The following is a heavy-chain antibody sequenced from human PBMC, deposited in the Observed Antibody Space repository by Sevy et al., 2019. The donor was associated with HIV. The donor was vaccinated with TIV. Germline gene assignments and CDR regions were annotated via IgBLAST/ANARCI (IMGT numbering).Heavy chain of an antibody. J-gene: IGHJ3*02. D-gene: IGHD1-26*01. CDR1: GYTFTGYY. CDR3: ALLVVATGGGDAFDI. Sequence: ASVKVSCKASGYTFTGYYMYWVRHAPGQGLEWMGRINPNSGATNSAQKFQGRVTMTRDTSISTAYMELSSLRSDDMAVYYCALLVVATGGGDAFDIWGQGTMVTVSS. CDR2: INPNSGAT. V-gene: IGHV1-2*06.